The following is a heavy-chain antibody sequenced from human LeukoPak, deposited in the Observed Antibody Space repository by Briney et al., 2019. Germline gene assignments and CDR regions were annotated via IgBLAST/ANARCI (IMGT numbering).Heavy chain of an antibody. J-gene: IGHJ4*02. CDR2: FDPEDGET. CDR3: ATDHDYVWGSYRV. V-gene: IGHV1-24*01. D-gene: IGHD3-16*02. CDR1: GYTLTELS. Sequence: ASVKVSCTVSGYTLTELSMYWVRQAPGKGLEWMGGFDPEDGETIYAQKFQGRVTMTEDTSTDTAYMELSSLRSEDTAVYYCATDHDYVWGSYRVWGQGTLVTVSS.